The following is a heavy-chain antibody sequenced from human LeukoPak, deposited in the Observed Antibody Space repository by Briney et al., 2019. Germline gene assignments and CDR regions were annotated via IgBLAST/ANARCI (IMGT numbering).Heavy chain of an antibody. CDR1: GFKFSDKA. CDR3: AKDISVTISGSGAFDI. J-gene: IGHJ3*02. Sequence: QSGRSLRLSCAGTGFKFSDKAMHWVRQAPGEGLEWVAVISYDGSDQNYADSVKGRFTISRDNAKNSLYLQMNSLRVEDMALYYCAKDISVTISGSGAFDIWGQGTMVTVSS. D-gene: IGHD3-9*01. CDR2: ISYDGSDQ. V-gene: IGHV3-30*18.